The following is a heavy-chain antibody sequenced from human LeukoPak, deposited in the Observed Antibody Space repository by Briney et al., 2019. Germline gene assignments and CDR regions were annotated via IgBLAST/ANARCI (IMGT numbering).Heavy chain of an antibody. V-gene: IGHV3-30*02. D-gene: IGHD2-21*01. CDR3: AKDLTGGYSRGFDS. CDR2: IRYDGTNK. J-gene: IGHJ4*02. Sequence: GESLRLSCAASGFTFSTYGMHWVRQAPGKGLEWVAFIRYDGTNKYYADSVRGRFTFSRDNSKNTLYLQMNSLRVEDTAVYYCAKDLTGGYSRGFDSWGQGTLVTVSS. CDR1: GFTFSTYG.